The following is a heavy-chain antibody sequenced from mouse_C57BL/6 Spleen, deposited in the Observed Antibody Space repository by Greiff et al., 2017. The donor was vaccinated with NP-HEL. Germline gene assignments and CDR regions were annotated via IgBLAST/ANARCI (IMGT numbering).Heavy chain of an antibody. CDR1: GFTFSDYG. CDR2: ISSGSSTI. CDR3: ARARGTVVATNFDV. Sequence: DVKLVESGGGLVKPGGSLKLSCAASGFTFSDYGMHWVRQAPEKGLEWVAYISSGSSTIYYADTVKGRFTISRDNAKNTLFLQMTSLRSEDTAMYYCARARGTVVATNFDVWGTGTTVTVSS. J-gene: IGHJ1*03. V-gene: IGHV5-17*01. D-gene: IGHD1-1*01.